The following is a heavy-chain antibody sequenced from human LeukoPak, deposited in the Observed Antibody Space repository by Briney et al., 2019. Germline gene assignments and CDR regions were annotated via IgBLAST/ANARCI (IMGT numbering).Heavy chain of an antibody. J-gene: IGHJ4*02. D-gene: IGHD5-12*01. CDR3: ARDPAEGARIKTPPYFDY. V-gene: IGHV4-39*07. CDR2: MYHSGST. CDR1: GGSINSGSSS. Sequence: PSETLSLTCSVSGGSINSGSSSWGWFRQSPGKGLEWIGSMYHSGSTYYNPSLESRVTISVETSKNQVSLRLTTVTAADTAVYYCARDPAEGARIKTPPYFDYWGQGTLVTVSS.